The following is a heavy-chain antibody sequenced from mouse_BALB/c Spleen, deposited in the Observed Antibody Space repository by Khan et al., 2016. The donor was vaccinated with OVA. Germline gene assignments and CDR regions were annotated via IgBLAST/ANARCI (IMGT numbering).Heavy chain of an antibody. Sequence: QVQLKQSGAELARPGASVKMSCKASGYTFTSYTMHWVKKRPGQGLEWIGHINPSSGYTNYNQKFKDKATLTADKSSSTAYMQLSSLTSEDSAVHYCAREGAYNRYDGWFAYWGQGTLVTVSA. CDR2: INPSSGYT. V-gene: IGHV1-4*01. D-gene: IGHD2-14*01. J-gene: IGHJ3*01. CDR3: AREGAYNRYDGWFAY. CDR1: GYTFTSYT.